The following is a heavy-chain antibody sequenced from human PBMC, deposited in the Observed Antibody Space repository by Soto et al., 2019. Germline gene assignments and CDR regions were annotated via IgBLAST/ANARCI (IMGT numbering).Heavy chain of an antibody. CDR2: INAGNGNT. CDR3: ARDIVVVVAATRYYYYYGMDV. J-gene: IGHJ6*02. CDR1: GYTFTSYA. Sequence: ASVKVSCKASGYTFTSYAMHWVRQAPGQRLEWMGWINAGNGNTKYSQKFQGRVTITRDTSASTAYMELSSPRSEDTAVYYCARDIVVVVAATRYYYYYGMDVWGQGTTVTVSS. V-gene: IGHV1-3*01. D-gene: IGHD2-15*01.